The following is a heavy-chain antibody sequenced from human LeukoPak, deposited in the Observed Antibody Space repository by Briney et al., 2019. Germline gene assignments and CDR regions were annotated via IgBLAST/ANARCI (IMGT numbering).Heavy chain of an antibody. Sequence: SETQSLTCTVSGGSISSYYWSWIRQPPGKGLEWIGYIYYSGSTNYNPSLKSRVTISVDTSKNQFSLKLSSVTAADTAVYYCARQLPNLYYDSSGNFDYWGQGTLVTVSS. D-gene: IGHD3-22*01. J-gene: IGHJ4*02. CDR1: GGSISSYY. V-gene: IGHV4-59*08. CDR2: IYYSGST. CDR3: ARQLPNLYYDSSGNFDY.